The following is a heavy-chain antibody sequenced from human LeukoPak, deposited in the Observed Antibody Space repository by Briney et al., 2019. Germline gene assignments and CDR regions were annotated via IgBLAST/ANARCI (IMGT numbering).Heavy chain of an antibody. V-gene: IGHV4-30-4*01. CDR1: GGSISSGDYY. CDR2: IYYSGST. J-gene: IGHJ6*02. Sequence: SETLSLTCTVSGGSISSGDYYWSWIRQPPGKGLEWIGYIYYSGSTYYNPSLKSRVTISVDTSKNQFSLKLSSVTAVDTAVYYCARRGRYYHGMDVWGQGTTVTVSS. CDR3: ARRGRYYHGMDV.